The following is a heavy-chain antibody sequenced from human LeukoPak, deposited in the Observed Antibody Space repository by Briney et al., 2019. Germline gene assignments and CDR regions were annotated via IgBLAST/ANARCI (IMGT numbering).Heavy chain of an antibody. Sequence: PSETPSLTCAVSGGSFSGYYWSWIRQPPGKGLEWIGEINHSGSTNYNPSLKSRVTMSVDTSKNQFSLKLSSVTAADTAVYYCARGSAMFDYSSSYWFDPWGQGTLVTVSS. J-gene: IGHJ5*02. CDR3: ARGSAMFDYSSSYWFDP. V-gene: IGHV4-34*01. CDR1: GGSFSGYY. D-gene: IGHD6-6*01. CDR2: INHSGST.